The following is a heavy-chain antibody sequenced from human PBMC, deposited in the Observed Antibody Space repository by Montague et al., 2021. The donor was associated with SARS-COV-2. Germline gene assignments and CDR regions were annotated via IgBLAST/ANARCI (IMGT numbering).Heavy chain of an antibody. J-gene: IGHJ6*03. CDR1: GFTFSSYW. CDR3: ARDPYDSYYYYYMDV. V-gene: IGHV3-74*01. CDR2: INSDGSST. Sequence: SLRLSCAASGFTFSSYWMHWVRQAPGKGLVWVSRINSDGSSTSYXXSVKGRFTISRDNAKNTLYLQMNSLRAEDTAVYYCARDPYDSYYYYYMDVWGKGTTVTVSS.